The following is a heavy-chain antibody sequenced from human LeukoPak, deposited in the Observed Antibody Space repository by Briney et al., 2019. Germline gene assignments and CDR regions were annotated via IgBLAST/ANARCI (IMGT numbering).Heavy chain of an antibody. D-gene: IGHD6-19*01. CDR1: GFTFSSYG. V-gene: IGHV3-30*18. CDR2: ILYDGSNK. J-gene: IGHJ6*03. Sequence: GGSLRLSCAASGFTFSSYGMHWVRQAPGKGLEWVAVILYDGSNKYYADSVKGRFTISRDNSKNTLYLQMNSLRAEDTAVYYCAKDSSGWSPRYYYMDVWGKGTTVTISS. CDR3: AKDSSGWSPRYYYMDV.